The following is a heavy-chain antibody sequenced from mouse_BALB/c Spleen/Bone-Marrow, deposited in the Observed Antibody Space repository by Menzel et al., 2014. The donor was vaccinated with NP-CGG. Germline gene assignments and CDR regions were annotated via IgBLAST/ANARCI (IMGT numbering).Heavy chain of an antibody. J-gene: IGHJ2*01. CDR1: GFTFSDYY. CDR2: ISNGGGST. Sequence: EVQGVESGGGLVQPGGSLKLPCATSGFTFSDYYMYWVRQTPEKRLEWVAYISNGGGSTYYPDTVKGRYTISRDNAKNTLYLQMSRLKSEDTAMYYCARHSDYDYFDYWGQGTTLTVSS. V-gene: IGHV5-12*02. D-gene: IGHD2-4*01. CDR3: ARHSDYDYFDY.